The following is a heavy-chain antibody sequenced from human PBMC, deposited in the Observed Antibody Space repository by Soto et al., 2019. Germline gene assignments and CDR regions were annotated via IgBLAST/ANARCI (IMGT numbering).Heavy chain of an antibody. D-gene: IGHD2-2*01. CDR1: GGTFSSYA. V-gene: IGHV1-69*01. Sequence: QVQLVQSGAEGKKPGSSVKVSCKASGGTFSSYAISWVRQAPGQGLEWMGGIIPIFGTANYAQKFQGRVTITADEYTSSAYMRLSSLRSEYTPVYYCAIERCSSNSCYGREYYYYGMDVWGQGTTVTVSS. J-gene: IGHJ6*02. CDR2: IIPIFGTA. CDR3: AIERCSSNSCYGREYYYYGMDV.